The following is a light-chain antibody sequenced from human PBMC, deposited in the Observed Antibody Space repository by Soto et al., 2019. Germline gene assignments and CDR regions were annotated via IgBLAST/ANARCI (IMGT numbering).Light chain of an antibody. CDR2: DAS. CDR3: QQRSNWPRLT. J-gene: IGKJ4*01. Sequence: EIVLTQSPATLSLSPGERATLSCRASQSVSSYLAWYQQKPGQAPRRLIYDASNRATGIPARFSGSGSGTEFTLTISSLEPEDFAVYYCQQRSNWPRLTFGGGTKVEIK. CDR1: QSVSSY. V-gene: IGKV3-11*01.